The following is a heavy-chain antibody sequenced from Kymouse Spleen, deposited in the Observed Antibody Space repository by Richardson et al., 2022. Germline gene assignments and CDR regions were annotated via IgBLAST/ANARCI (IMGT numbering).Heavy chain of an antibody. D-gene: IGHD3-10*01. Sequence: QVQLQQWGAGLLKPSETLSLTCAVYGGSFSGYYWSWIRQPPGKGLEWIGEINHSGSTNYNPSLKSRVTISVDTSKNQFSLKLSSVTAADTAVYYCARARITMVRGVIYYYYGMDVWGQGTTVTVSS. V-gene: IGHV4-34*01. CDR1: GGSFSGYY. CDR3: ARARITMVRGVIYYYYGMDV. CDR2: INHSGST. J-gene: IGHJ6*02.